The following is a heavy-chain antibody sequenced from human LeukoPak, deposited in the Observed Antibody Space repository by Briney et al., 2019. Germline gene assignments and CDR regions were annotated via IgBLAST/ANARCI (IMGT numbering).Heavy chain of an antibody. D-gene: IGHD6-19*01. CDR1: SGSISSGDYY. J-gene: IGHJ4*02. V-gene: IGHV4-30-4*01. CDR3: ARAEDGSGWYPFDY. CDR2: IYYSGST. Sequence: SETLSLTCTVSSGSISSGDYYWCWIRQPPGKGLEWIGYIYYSGSTYYNPSLKSRVTISVDTSKNQFSLKLSSVTAADTAVYYCARAEDGSGWYPFDYWGQGTLVTVSS.